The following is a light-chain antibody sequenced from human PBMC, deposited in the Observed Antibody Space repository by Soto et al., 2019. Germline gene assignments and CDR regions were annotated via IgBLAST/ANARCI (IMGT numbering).Light chain of an antibody. J-gene: IGLJ1*01. CDR2: MVS. Sequence: QSVLTQPASVSGSPGQSITIPCTGTSSDVGNYNYVSWYQQYPGRVPKLLIYMVSNRPSGVSNRFSGSKSGNTASLTISGLQAEDEADYFCTSPTPGSLYVFGTGTKVTVL. V-gene: IGLV2-14*01. CDR1: SSDVGNYNY. CDR3: TSPTPGSLYV.